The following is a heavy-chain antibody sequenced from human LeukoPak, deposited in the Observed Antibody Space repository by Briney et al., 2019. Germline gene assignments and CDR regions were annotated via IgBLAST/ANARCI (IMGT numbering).Heavy chain of an antibody. CDR3: ARGPYDYGDYFPDY. V-gene: IGHV1-2*02. CDR2: INPNSGGT. Sequence: ASVKVSCKASGYTFTGYYMHWVRQAPGQGLEWMGWINPNSGGTNYAQKFQGRVTMTRDTSISTAYMELSRLRSADTAVYYCARGPYDYGDYFPDYWGQGTLVTVSS. J-gene: IGHJ4*02. D-gene: IGHD4-17*01. CDR1: GYTFTGYY.